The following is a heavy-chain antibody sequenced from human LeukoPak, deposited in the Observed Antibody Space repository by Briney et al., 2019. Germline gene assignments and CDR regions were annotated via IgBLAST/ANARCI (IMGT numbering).Heavy chain of an antibody. CDR1: GFTFDDYA. D-gene: IGHD6-13*01. J-gene: IGHJ4*02. CDR2: ISGDGGTT. CDR3: AKVYVGSWYAYDH. Sequence: GGSLGLSCTASGFTFDDYAMHWVRQAPAKGLEWVSLISGDGGTTDYADSVKGRFTISRDNRRNSLYLHMNSLRTEDTALYFCAKVYVGSWYAYDHWGQGTLVTVSS. V-gene: IGHV3-43*02.